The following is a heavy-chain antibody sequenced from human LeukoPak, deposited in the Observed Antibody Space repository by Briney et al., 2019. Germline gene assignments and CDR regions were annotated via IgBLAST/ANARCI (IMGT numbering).Heavy chain of an antibody. D-gene: IGHD5-24*01. CDR3: AKGDGYPYYGMDV. Sequence: PGRSLRLSCAASGFTYSSYGMHWVRQAPGKGLEWVAVISYDGSNKYYADSVKGRFTISRDNSKNTLYLQMNSLRAEDTAVYYCAKGDGYPYYGMDVWGQGTTVTVSS. V-gene: IGHV3-30*18. J-gene: IGHJ6*02. CDR1: GFTYSSYG. CDR2: ISYDGSNK.